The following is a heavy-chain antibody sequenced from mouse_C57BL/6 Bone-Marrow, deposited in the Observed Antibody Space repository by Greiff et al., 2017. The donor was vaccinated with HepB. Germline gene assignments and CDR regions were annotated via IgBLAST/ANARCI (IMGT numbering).Heavy chain of an antibody. D-gene: IGHD2-3*01. CDR3: ARDEDGYYVGFAY. V-gene: IGHV3-6*01. CDR2: ISYDGSN. J-gene: IGHJ3*01. CDR1: GYSITSGYY. Sequence: EVQRVESGPGLVKPSQSLSLTCSVTGYSITSGYYWNWIRQFPGNKLEWMGYISYDGSNNYNPSLKNRISITRDTSKNQFFLKLNSVTTEDTATYYCARDEDGYYVGFAYWGQGTLVTVSA.